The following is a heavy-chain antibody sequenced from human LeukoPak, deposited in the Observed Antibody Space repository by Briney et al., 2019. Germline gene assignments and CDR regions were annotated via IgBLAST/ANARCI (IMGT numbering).Heavy chain of an antibody. Sequence: GGSLRLSCAASGFTSSNYAMTWVRQAPGKGLEWVSAISGSGGATFYADSVKGRFSISRDNSKNTLYVQMNSLSPEDTAVYYCAKGPVVPVATYFFDYWGQGTLVIVSS. CDR3: AKGPVVPVATYFFDY. CDR2: ISGSGGAT. CDR1: GFTSSNYA. V-gene: IGHV3-23*01. J-gene: IGHJ4*02. D-gene: IGHD2-2*01.